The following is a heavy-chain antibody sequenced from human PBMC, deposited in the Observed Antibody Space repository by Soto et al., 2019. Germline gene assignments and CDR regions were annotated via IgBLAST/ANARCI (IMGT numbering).Heavy chain of an antibody. J-gene: IGHJ4*02. Sequence: GGSPRLSCASSGLTFSSYALSWVRQATGKGLEWVSAISANGQGIYYADSVRGRFPISRDNSKNTIFLHMDSLRAEDTAVYYCAEDRNYPRDYFHYWGQGTLVTVSS. CDR1: GLTFSSYA. V-gene: IGHV3-23*01. D-gene: IGHD1-7*01. CDR3: AEDRNYPRDYFHY. CDR2: ISANGQGI.